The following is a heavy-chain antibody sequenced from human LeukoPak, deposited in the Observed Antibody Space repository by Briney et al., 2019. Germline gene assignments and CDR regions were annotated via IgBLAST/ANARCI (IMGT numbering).Heavy chain of an antibody. J-gene: IGHJ4*02. CDR3: ARDSSGYYTPPDY. CDR1: GYTFTSYG. CDR2: ISAYNGNT. V-gene: IGHV1-18*01. D-gene: IGHD3-22*01. Sequence: ASVKVSCKASGYTFTSYGISWVRQAPGQGLEWMGWISAYNGNTNYAQKFQGRVTMTRDTSISTAYMELSRLRSDDTAVYYCARDSSGYYTPPDYWGQGTLVTVSS.